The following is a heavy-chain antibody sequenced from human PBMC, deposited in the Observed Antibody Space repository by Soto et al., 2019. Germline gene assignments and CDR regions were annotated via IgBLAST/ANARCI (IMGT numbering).Heavy chain of an antibody. CDR3: ARAGCDGGSCYTLVGLRYGMDV. Sequence: GSLRLSCAASGFTFNSYGMHWVRQAPGKGLEWVAVISYDGSDKYYADSVKGRFTISRDNSKNTLYLQMNSLRVEDTAVYYCARAGCDGGSCYTLVGLRYGMDVWGQGTTVTVSS. V-gene: IGHV3-30*03. CDR2: ISYDGSDK. J-gene: IGHJ6*02. D-gene: IGHD2-15*01. CDR1: GFTFNSYG.